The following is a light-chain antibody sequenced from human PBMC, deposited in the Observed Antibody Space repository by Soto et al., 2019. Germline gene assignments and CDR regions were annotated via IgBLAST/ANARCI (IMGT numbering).Light chain of an antibody. CDR1: QAIRND. V-gene: IGKV1-17*01. CDR3: LQHHSHPYT. CDR2: AAS. Sequence: DIQMTKSPSSLSASVGDTVTITCRASQAIRNDLGWYQQKPGEAPKRLIYAASYLHDGVPSRFSGSGSGTEFTFTISSLQPEDFGSYYCLQHHSHPYTFGQGTKMEI. J-gene: IGKJ2*01.